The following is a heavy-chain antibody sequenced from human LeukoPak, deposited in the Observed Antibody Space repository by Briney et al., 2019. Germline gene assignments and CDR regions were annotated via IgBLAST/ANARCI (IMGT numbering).Heavy chain of an antibody. D-gene: IGHD3-22*01. J-gene: IGHJ3*02. CDR3: ARDRELTSYDSAAFDI. CDR1: GGSFSGYY. V-gene: IGHV4-34*01. CDR2: INHSGST. Sequence: SETLSLTCAVYGGSFSGYYWSWIRQPPGKGLEWIGEINHSGSTNYNPSLKSRVTISVDTSKNQFSLKLSSVTAADTAVYYCARDRELTSYDSAAFDIWGHGTMVTVSS.